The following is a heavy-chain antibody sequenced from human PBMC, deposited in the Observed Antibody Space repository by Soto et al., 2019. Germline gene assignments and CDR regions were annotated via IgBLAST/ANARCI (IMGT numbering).Heavy chain of an antibody. Sequence: GESLKISCKGSGYTFTNYWIGWVRQMPGKGPEWMGIIYPGDSDTKYNPSFQGQVTISADRSITTTYLQWSSLKASDTAIYYCAASIFYYGMDVWGQGTTVTVSS. CDR1: GYTFTNYW. CDR3: AASIFYYGMDV. V-gene: IGHV5-51*01. CDR2: IYPGDSDT. J-gene: IGHJ6*02.